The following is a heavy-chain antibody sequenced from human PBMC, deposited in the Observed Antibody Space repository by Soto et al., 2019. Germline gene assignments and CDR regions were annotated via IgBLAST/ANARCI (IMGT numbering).Heavy chain of an antibody. Sequence: GESLKISCKGSGYTFTNYWIGWVRQMPGKGPEWMGIIYPGDSDTKYNPSFQGQVTISADRSITTTYLQWSSLKASDTAIYYCAASIFYYGMDVWGQGTTVTVSS. CDR1: GYTFTNYW. CDR3: AASIFYYGMDV. V-gene: IGHV5-51*01. CDR2: IYPGDSDT. J-gene: IGHJ6*02.